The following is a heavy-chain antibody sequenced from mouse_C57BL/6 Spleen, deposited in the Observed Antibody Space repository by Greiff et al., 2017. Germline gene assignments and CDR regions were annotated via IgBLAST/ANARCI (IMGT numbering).Heavy chain of an antibody. CDR3: ARDYEGAMDY. CDR1: GYTFTSYG. V-gene: IGHV1-81*01. D-gene: IGHD2-4*01. J-gene: IGHJ4*01. CDR2: IYPRSGNT. Sequence: VNLVESGAELARPGASVKLSCKASGYTFTSYGISWVKQRTGQGLEWIGEIYPRSGNTYYNEKFKGKATLTADKSSSTAYMELRSLTSEDSAVYFCARDYEGAMDYWGQGTSVTVSS.